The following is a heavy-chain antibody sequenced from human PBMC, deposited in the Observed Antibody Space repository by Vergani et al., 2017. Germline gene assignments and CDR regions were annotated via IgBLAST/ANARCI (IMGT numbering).Heavy chain of an antibody. V-gene: IGHV4-39*01. CDR3: ASHSVVEWLVKVGWFDP. D-gene: IGHD6-19*01. J-gene: IGHJ5*02. CDR1: GASIRSSYYY. Sequence: QLQLQESGPGLVKPSATLSLTCSVSGASIRSSYYYWGWIRQPPGQGLEWIASIYYSGSTYYNPSLKSRVTISVDTSKNQFSLKLSSVTAADTAVYFCASHSVVEWLVKVGWFDPWGQGILVTVSS. CDR2: IYYSGST.